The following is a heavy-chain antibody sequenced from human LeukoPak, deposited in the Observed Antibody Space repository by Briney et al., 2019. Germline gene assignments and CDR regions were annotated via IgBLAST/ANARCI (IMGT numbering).Heavy chain of an antibody. J-gene: IGHJ4*02. V-gene: IGHV4-4*08. CDR2: VYNSGST. Sequence: PSETLSLTCTVSGGSISSYYWGWVRQPPGKGLEWIGYVYNSGSTHSNPSLKSRVTILIDTSKNQFSLKLNSVTAADTAVYYCARDTAFDYWGQGTLVTVSS. CDR3: ARDTAFDY. CDR1: GGSISSYY. D-gene: IGHD5-18*01.